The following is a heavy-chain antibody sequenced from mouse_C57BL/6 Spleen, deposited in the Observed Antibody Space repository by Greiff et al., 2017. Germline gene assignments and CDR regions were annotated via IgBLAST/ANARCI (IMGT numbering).Heavy chain of an antibody. CDR1: GFAFRSSW. J-gene: IGHJ4*01. D-gene: IGHD2-4*01. CDR3: ARGGLRRGVYYYAMDY. V-gene: IGHV1-82*01. CDR2: SYPGDGDT. Sequence: VQLQQSGPELVKPGASVKISRKASGFAFRSSWMNWVKQRPGKGPEWIGRSYPGDGDTTYNGKFKGKATLTPDKSSSTTHMQLSRPTSEDSAVYFCARGGLRRGVYYYAMDYWGQGTSVTVSS.